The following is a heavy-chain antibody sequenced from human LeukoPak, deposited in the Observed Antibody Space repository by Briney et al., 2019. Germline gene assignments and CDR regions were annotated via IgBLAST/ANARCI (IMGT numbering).Heavy chain of an antibody. V-gene: IGHV1-2*02. Sequence: ASVKVSCKASGYTFTGYYMHWVRQAPGQGLEWMGWINPNSGGTNYAQKFQGRVTIITDESTSTAYMELSSLRSEDTAVYYCARAVLPAGEIVVRRYYFDYWGQGTLVTVSS. CDR1: GYTFTGYY. D-gene: IGHD2-15*01. CDR2: INPNSGGT. CDR3: ARAVLPAGEIVVRRYYFDY. J-gene: IGHJ4*02.